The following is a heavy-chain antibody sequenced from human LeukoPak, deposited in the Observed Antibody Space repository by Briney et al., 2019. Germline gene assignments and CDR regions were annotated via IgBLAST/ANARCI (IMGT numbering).Heavy chain of an antibody. CDR2: IKQDGSKK. CDR3: ATSLDYSDSSGYHQGGD. CDR1: GFTFSSYA. V-gene: IGHV3-7*03. J-gene: IGHJ4*02. Sequence: GGSLRLSCAASGFTFSSYAMSWVRQAPGKGLEWVANIKQDGSKKNYVDSVKGRFTISRDNTKNSLYLQMNSLRAEDTAVYYCATSLDYSDSSGYHQGGDWGQGTLVTVSS. D-gene: IGHD3-22*01.